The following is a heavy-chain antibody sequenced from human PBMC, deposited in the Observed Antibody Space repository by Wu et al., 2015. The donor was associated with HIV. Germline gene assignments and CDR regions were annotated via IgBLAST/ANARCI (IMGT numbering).Heavy chain of an antibody. CDR1: GGTFSSYA. D-gene: IGHD6-13*01. CDR2: IIPIFGTA. CDR3: ASPYSSSWYGPFDY. V-gene: IGHV1-69*12. J-gene: IGHJ4*02. Sequence: QVQLVQSGAEVKKPGSSVKVSCKASGGTFSSYAISWVRQAPGQGLEWMGGIIPIFGTANYAQKFQGRVTITADESTSTAYMELSSLRSEDTAVYYCASPYSSSWYGPFDYWGQGTLVTVSS.